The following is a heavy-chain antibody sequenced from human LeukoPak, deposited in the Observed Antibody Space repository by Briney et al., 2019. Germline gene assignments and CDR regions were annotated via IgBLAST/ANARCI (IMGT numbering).Heavy chain of an antibody. J-gene: IGHJ4*02. Sequence: PSETLSLTCSVSDYSISSGHYWGWIRQPPGKGLEWIGSIYYSGSTYYNPSLKSRVTISVDTSKNQFSLKLSSVTAADTAVYYCARESVNGWLRREDREYYFDYWGQGTLVTVSS. D-gene: IGHD5-12*01. CDR3: ARESVNGWLRREDREYYFDY. V-gene: IGHV4-38-2*02. CDR1: DYSISSGHY. CDR2: IYYSGST.